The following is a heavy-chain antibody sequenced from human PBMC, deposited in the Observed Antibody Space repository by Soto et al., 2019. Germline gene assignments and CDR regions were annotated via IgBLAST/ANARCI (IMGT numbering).Heavy chain of an antibody. V-gene: IGHV3-21*01. CDR1: GFTFSSYS. CDR2: ISSSSSYI. J-gene: IGHJ4*02. D-gene: IGHD6-19*01. Sequence: EVQLVESGGGLVKPGGSLRLSCAASGFTFSSYSMNWVRQAPGKGLEWVSSISSSSSYIYYADSVKGRFTISRDNAKNSLYLQMNSLRAEETAVYYCARGLVSSGWYVSYWGQGTLVTVSS. CDR3: ARGLVSSGWYVSY.